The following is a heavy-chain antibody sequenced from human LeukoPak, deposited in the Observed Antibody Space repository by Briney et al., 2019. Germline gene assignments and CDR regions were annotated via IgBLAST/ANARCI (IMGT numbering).Heavy chain of an antibody. CDR3: AREIVVVPAARAYYYYYGLDV. CDR1: GFTFSSYW. J-gene: IGHJ6*02. CDR2: IKQDGSEK. D-gene: IGHD2-2*01. V-gene: IGHV3-7*01. Sequence: GGSLRLSCAASGFTFSSYWMHWVRQAPGKGLEWVANIKQDGSEKYYVDSVKGRFTISRDNAKNSLYLQMNSLRAEDTAVYYCAREIVVVPAARAYYYYYGLDVWGQGTTVTVSS.